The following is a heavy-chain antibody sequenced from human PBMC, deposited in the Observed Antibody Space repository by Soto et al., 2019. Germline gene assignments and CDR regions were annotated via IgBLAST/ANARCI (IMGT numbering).Heavy chain of an antibody. CDR1: GFSLSTSGVG. CDR3: AHSLIGYYYDSSGSNWFDP. J-gene: IGHJ5*02. CDR2: IYWDDDK. D-gene: IGHD3-22*01. V-gene: IGHV2-5*02. Sequence: QITLKESGPTLVTPTQTLRLTCTFSGFSLSTSGVGVGWIRQPPGKALEWLALIYWDDDKRYSPSLKSRLTITKDTSKNQVVLTMTNMDPVDTATYYCAHSLIGYYYDSSGSNWFDPWGQGTLVTVSS.